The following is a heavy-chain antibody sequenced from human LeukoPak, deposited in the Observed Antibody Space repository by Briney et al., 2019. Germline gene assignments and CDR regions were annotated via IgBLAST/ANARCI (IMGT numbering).Heavy chain of an antibody. CDR1: GYTFTSYD. CDR3: ARGVYSSSWYYYYGMDV. D-gene: IGHD6-13*01. V-gene: IGHV1-8*01. J-gene: IGHJ6*02. CDR2: MNPNSGNT. Sequence: ASVKVSCKASGYTFTSYDINWVRQATGQWLEWMGWMNPNSGNTGYAQKFQGRVTMTRNTSISTAYMELSSLRSEDTAVYYCARGVYSSSWYYYYGMDVWGQGTTVTVSS.